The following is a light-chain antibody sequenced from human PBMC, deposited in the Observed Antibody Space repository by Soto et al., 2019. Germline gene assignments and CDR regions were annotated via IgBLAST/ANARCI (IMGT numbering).Light chain of an antibody. CDR1: QSISSN. CDR2: GAS. CDR3: QQYGSSPTT. V-gene: IGKV3-20*01. J-gene: IGKJ1*01. Sequence: EVVMTQSPATMSVSPGERATLSCRASQSISSNLAWYQQKPGQAPRRLIFGASIRATGIPDRFSGSGSGTDFTLTISRLEPEDFAVYYCQQYGSSPTTFGQGTKVDI.